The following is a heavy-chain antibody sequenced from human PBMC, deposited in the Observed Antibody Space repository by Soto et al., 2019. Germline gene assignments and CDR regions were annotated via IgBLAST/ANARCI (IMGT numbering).Heavy chain of an antibody. V-gene: IGHV4-38-2*01. D-gene: IGHD6-6*01. CDR1: GYSLTSGYH. CDR3: VRVYGRSSCFFDS. Sequence: SETLSLTCGVSGYSLTSGYHWGWIRQPPGKGLEWIGTIYHSGTTYYNPSLMSRVTMSVDTSKNQFSLKVTSATAADAAVYFCVRVYGRSSCFFDSWGQGTLVTVSS. J-gene: IGHJ4*02. CDR2: IYHSGTT.